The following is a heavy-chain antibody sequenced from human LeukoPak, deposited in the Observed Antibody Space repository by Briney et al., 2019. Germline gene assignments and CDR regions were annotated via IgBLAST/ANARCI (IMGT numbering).Heavy chain of an antibody. D-gene: IGHD6-13*01. CDR3: VRAPRCVTAAGPFNWFDP. CDR2: INPNSGGT. V-gene: IGHV1-2*02. CDR1: GYTFSGYY. Sequence: ASVKVSCKASGYTFSGYYMHWVRQAPGQGLEWMGWINPNSGGTKYARKFQGRVTMTRDTSFSTAYVELSRLISDDTAVYYCVRAPRCVTAAGPFNWFDPWGQGTLVTVSS. J-gene: IGHJ5*02.